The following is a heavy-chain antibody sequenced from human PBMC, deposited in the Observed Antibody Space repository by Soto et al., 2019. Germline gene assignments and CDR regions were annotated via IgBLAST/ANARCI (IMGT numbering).Heavy chain of an antibody. CDR3: AKSTGGTANGMDV. V-gene: IGHV3-48*01. CDR2: ISSSSSTI. D-gene: IGHD2-8*02. Sequence: PGGSLRLSCAASGFTFSSYSMNWVRQAPGKGLEWVSYISSSSSTIYYADSVKGRFTISRDNAKNSLYLQMNSLRAEDTAVYYCAKSTGGTANGMDVWGQGTKVTVSS. CDR1: GFTFSSYS. J-gene: IGHJ6*02.